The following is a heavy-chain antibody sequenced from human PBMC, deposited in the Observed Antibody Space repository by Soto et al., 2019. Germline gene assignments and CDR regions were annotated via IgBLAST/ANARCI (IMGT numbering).Heavy chain of an antibody. V-gene: IGHV3-30*18. Sequence: QVQLVESGGGVVQPGRSLRLSCAASGFTFSSYGMHWVRQAPGKGLEWVAVISYDGSNKYYADSVKGRFTISRDNSKNTMYLQMNSLRAEDPAVYYCAKEGAYGGGDCWPLLDGFDPWGQGTLVTVSS. J-gene: IGHJ5*02. D-gene: IGHD2-21*02. CDR3: AKEGAYGGGDCWPLLDGFDP. CDR2: ISYDGSNK. CDR1: GFTFSSYG.